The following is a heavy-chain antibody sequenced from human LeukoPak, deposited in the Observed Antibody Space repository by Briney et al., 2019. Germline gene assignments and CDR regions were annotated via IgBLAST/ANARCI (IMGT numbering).Heavy chain of an antibody. CDR1: GFTFSGYW. CDR2: IDNDGHGI. D-gene: IGHD3-3*01. V-gene: IGHV3-74*03. Sequence: PGGSLRLSCAASGFTFSGYWMHWVRQGPEKGLELVSRIDNDGHGILYADCVKGRFTTSRDNAKNTLYLQMNSLRAEDTAVYYCAREKLPTISGLARRKPGFDYWGQGTLVTVSS. CDR3: AREKLPTISGLARRKPGFDY. J-gene: IGHJ4*02.